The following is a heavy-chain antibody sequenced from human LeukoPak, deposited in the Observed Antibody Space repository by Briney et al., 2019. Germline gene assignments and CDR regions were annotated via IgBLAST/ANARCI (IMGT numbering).Heavy chain of an antibody. CDR1: GGSISSYY. CDR2: IYYSGST. D-gene: IGHD1-26*01. CDR3: ARHSYGSQFDY. J-gene: IGHJ4*02. V-gene: IGHV4-59*08. Sequence: SETLSLTCTVSGGSISSYYWSWIRQPPGKGLEWIGYIYYSGSTNHNPSLKSRVTISVDTSKNQFSLKLSSVTAADTAVYYCARHSYGSQFDYWGQGTLVTVSS.